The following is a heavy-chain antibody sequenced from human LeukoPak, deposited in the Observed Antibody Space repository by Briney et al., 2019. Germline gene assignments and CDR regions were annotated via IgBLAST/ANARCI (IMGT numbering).Heavy chain of an antibody. Sequence: SETLSLTCTVSVGSISSGGYYWSWIRQHPGKGLEWIGYIYYSGSTYYNPSLKSRVTISVDTSKNQFSLKLSSVTAADTAVYYCARGYSGYDSIFDYWGQGTLVTVSS. CDR2: IYYSGST. D-gene: IGHD5-12*01. V-gene: IGHV4-31*03. J-gene: IGHJ4*02. CDR3: ARGYSGYDSIFDY. CDR1: VGSISSGGYY.